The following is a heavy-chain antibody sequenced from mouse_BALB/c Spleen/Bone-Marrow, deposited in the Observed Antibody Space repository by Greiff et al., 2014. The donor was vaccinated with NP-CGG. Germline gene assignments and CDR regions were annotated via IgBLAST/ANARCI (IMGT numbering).Heavy chain of an antibody. J-gene: IGHJ3*01. V-gene: IGHV1-61*01. CDR1: GYSFTSYW. CDR2: IHPSDTET. Sequence: QVQLQQSGAELVRPGASVKLPCKASGYSFTSYWMNWVKQRPGHGLEWIGMIHPSDTETRLNQRFKDKATLTVDKSSSTAYMQLNSPTSEDSAVYYCARLEGNYGSTFAYWGQGTLVTVSA. D-gene: IGHD1-1*01. CDR3: ARLEGNYGSTFAY.